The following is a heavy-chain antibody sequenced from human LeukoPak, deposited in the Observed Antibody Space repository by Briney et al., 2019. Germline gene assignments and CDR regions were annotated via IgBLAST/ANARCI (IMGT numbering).Heavy chain of an antibody. V-gene: IGHV4-34*01. CDR2: INRSGST. CDR1: GGSISSYY. D-gene: IGHD4-17*01. CDR3: ARDLNDYGDYGESWFDP. J-gene: IGHJ5*02. Sequence: SETLSLTCTVSGGSISSYYWSWIRQPPGKGLEWIGEINRSGSTNYNPSLKSRVTISVDTSKNQFSLKLSSVTAADTAVYYCARDLNDYGDYGESWFDPWGQGILVTVSS.